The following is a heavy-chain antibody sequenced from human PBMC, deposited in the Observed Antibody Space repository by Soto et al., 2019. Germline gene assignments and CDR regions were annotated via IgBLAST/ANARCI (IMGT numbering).Heavy chain of an antibody. J-gene: IGHJ4*02. V-gene: IGHV4-39*01. CDR2: IYYRGNT. CDR1: GDSINSDKYY. CDR3: ARMEGLATISYYFAF. D-gene: IGHD3-9*01. Sequence: QLQLQESGPGLVKPSETLSLTCSVSGDSINSDKYYWGWIRQPTGKGLEWIGSIYYRGNTYYTPSLQTRVTISLDKSKSQFSRKLNSVTAADSAVYFCARMEGLATISYYFAFWGQGALVTVSS.